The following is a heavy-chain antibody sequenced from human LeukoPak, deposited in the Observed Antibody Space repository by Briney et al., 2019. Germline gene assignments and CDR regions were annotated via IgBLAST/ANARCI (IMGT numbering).Heavy chain of an antibody. CDR1: GFTISSYA. D-gene: IGHD3/OR15-3a*01. CDR2: IKLDGSEK. V-gene: IGHV3-7*03. Sequence: PGGSLRLSCAASGFTISSYAMSWVRQAPGKGLEWVANIKLDGSEKNYVDSVKGRFTISRDNTKNSLYLQMNSLRAEDTAVFYCARDQYDTWSRRGNFDSWGQGTLVIVSS. J-gene: IGHJ4*02. CDR3: ARDQYDTWSRRGNFDS.